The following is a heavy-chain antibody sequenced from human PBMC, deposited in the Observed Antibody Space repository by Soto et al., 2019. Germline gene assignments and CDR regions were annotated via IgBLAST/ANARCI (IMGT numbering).Heavy chain of an antibody. CDR2: INHSGST. Sequence: QVQLQQWGAGLLKPSETLSLTCAVYGGSFSGYYWSWIRQPPGKGLEWSGEINHSGSTNYNPSLKSRDTISVDTSKNQFSLKLSSVTAAAAAVYYCARGQAIAMATYIDYWGQGTLVTVSS. CDR3: ARGQAIAMATYIDY. CDR1: GGSFSGYY. J-gene: IGHJ4*02. V-gene: IGHV4-34*01. D-gene: IGHD5-18*01.